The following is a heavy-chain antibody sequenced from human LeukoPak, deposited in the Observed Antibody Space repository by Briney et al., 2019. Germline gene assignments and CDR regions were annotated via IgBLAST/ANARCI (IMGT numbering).Heavy chain of an antibody. J-gene: IGHJ3*02. CDR3: ARQAPLGGYCSRTSCYAFDI. Sequence: GESLKISCKGSGYSFTSYWIGWVRQMPGKGLEWMGIIYPGDSDTRYSPSFQGQVTISADKSISTAYLQWSSLKASDTAMYYCARQAPLGGYCSRTSCYAFDIWGQGTMVTVSS. D-gene: IGHD2-2*01. V-gene: IGHV5-51*01. CDR2: IYPGDSDT. CDR1: GYSFTSYW.